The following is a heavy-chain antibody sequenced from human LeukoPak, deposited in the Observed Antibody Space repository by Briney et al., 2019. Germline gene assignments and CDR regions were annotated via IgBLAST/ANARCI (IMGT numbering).Heavy chain of an antibody. CDR2: IYYMGGT. V-gene: IGHV4-59*08. Sequence: PSETLSLTCTLSGGSISSYYWSWIRPPPGKGLEWVGNIYYMGGTTYNPSLKSRLTISVDTSKTQFSLKLSSVTAADTAVYYYATSKLQLFPFDYWGQGTLVTVSS. J-gene: IGHJ4*02. CDR1: GGSISSYY. CDR3: ATSKLQLFPFDY. D-gene: IGHD3-10*01.